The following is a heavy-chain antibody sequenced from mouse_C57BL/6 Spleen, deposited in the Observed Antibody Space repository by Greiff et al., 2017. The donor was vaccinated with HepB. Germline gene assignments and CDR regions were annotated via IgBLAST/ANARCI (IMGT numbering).Heavy chain of an antibody. V-gene: IGHV1-64*01. CDR1: GYTFTSYW. Sequence: QVQLQQPGAELVKPGASVKLSCKASGYTFTSYWMHWVKQRPGQGLEWIGMIHPNSGSTNYNEKFKSKATLTVDKSSSTAYMQLSSLTSEDSAVYYCAREDGYDSAMDYWGQGTSVTVSS. J-gene: IGHJ4*01. D-gene: IGHD2-2*01. CDR2: IHPNSGST. CDR3: AREDGYDSAMDY.